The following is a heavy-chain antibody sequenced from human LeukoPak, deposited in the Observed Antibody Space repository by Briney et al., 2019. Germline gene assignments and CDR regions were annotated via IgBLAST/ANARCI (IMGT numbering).Heavy chain of an antibody. J-gene: IGHJ6*02. V-gene: IGHV4-59*08. CDR1: GGSISSYY. CDR3: ARSPPVYYYYYGMDV. CDR2: IYYSGST. Sequence: SETLSLTCTVSGGSISSYYWSWIRQPPGKGLEWIGYIYYSGSTNYNPSLKSRVTISVDMSKNQFSLKLSSVTAADTAVYYCARSPPVYYYYYGMDVWGQGTTVTVSS.